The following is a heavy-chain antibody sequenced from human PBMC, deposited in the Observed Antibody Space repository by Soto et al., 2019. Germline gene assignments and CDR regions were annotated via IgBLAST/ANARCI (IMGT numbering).Heavy chain of an antibody. CDR2: IYTRGST. CDR1: GGSISGYY. J-gene: IGHJ6*02. Sequence: QVQLQESGPGLVKPSETLSLTCTVSGGSISGYYWSWIRQPAGKGLEWIGRIYTRGSTNYNPSLNSRVTMSVDTSKNQFSLKLSSVTAADTAVYFRARDRSGSQYGMDVWGQGTTVTVSS. D-gene: IGHD1-26*01. CDR3: ARDRSGSQYGMDV. V-gene: IGHV4-4*07.